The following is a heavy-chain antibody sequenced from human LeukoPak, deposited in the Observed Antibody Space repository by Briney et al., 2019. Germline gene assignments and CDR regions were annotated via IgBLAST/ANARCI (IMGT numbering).Heavy chain of an antibody. CDR2: MSPNSGNT. CDR3: ARVVPAAIAFYYYYMDV. CDR1: GYTFTSYD. V-gene: IGHV1-8*01. J-gene: IGHJ6*03. Sequence: ASVKVSCKASGYTFTSYDINWVRQATGQGLEWMGWMSPNSGNTGYAQKFQGRVTMTRNTSISTAYMELSSLRSEDTAVYYCARVVPAAIAFYYYYMDVWGKGTTVTVSS. D-gene: IGHD2-2*02.